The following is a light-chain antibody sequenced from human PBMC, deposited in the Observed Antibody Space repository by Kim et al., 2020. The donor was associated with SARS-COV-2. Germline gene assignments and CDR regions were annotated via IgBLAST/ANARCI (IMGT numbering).Light chain of an antibody. CDR2: GAS. CDR3: QQYNNWPPWT. CDR1: QNVSNN. J-gene: IGKJ1*01. Sequence: SPGEGVILSCRASQNVSNNLAWYQQRPGQAPRLLIYGASTRATDIPVRFTGSGSGTEFTLTISSLRSEDFAVYYCQQYNNWPPWTFGQGTKVDIK. V-gene: IGKV3-15*01.